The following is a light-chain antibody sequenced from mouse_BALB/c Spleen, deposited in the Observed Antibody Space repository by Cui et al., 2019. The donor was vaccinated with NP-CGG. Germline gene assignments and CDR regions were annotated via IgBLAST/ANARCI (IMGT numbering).Light chain of an antibody. V-gene: IGLV1*01. CDR1: TGAVTTKNY. CDR3: ALWYSNHWV. J-gene: IGLJ1*01. Sequence: HAVLRHESALTTPPGETVTLTCRSSTGAVTTKNYANWVQEKPDHLFTGLIGGTNNRAPGVPARFSGSLIGDKAALTITGAQTEDEAIYFCALWYSNHWVFGGGTKLTVL. CDR2: GTN.